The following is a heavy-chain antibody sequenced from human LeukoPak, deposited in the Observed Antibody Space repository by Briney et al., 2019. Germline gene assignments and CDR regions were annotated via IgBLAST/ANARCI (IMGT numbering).Heavy chain of an antibody. CDR3: GRDGGGGGAFDI. CDR2: ISSSSSYI. CDR1: GFTFSSYS. Sequence: GGSLRLSCAASGFTFSSYSMNWVRQAPGKGLEWVSSISSSSSYIYYADSVKGRFTISRDNAKNSLYLQMNSLRAEDTAVYYCGRDGGGGGAFDIWGQGTMVTVSS. D-gene: IGHD3-16*01. V-gene: IGHV3-21*01. J-gene: IGHJ3*02.